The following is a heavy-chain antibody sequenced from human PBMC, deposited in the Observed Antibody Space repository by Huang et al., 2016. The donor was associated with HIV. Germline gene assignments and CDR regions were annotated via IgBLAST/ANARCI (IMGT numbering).Heavy chain of an antibody. CDR3: ARPSDAAMIRDYYYPMDV. Sequence: QVQLVQSEAEVKKPGSPVKVSCKASGGTFSTFGVSWVRQASGRGLEWMTVIIPIFKTTYTAQKFQGRFTLTADESTNTASMELNSLTFEDTAVYYCARPSDAAMIRDYYYPMDVWGQGTTVTVS. V-gene: IGHV1-69*01. CDR2: IIPIFKTT. CDR1: GGTFSTFG. D-gene: IGHD5-18*01. J-gene: IGHJ6*02.